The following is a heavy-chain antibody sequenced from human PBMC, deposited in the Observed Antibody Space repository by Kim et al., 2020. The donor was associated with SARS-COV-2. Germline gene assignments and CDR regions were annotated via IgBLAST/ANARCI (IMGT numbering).Heavy chain of an antibody. Sequence: SETLSLTCTVSGGSISSFYWSWIRQPPGKGLEWIGYIYNSGSTSYNPSLKSRVTISADTSKNQFSLKLSYVTAADTAVYYCARPVVSASRFYYYYYGMDV. V-gene: IGHV4-59*08. CDR1: GGSISSFY. D-gene: IGHD2-15*01. CDR3: ARPVVSASRFYYYYYGMDV. J-gene: IGHJ6*01. CDR2: IYNSGST.